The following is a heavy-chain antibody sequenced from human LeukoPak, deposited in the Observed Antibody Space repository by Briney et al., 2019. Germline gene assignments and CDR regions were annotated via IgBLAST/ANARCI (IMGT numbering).Heavy chain of an antibody. D-gene: IGHD1-26*01. J-gene: IGHJ6*03. CDR3: ARDGSYYYYYYMDV. CDR1: GYTFTGYY. Sequence: ASVKVSCKXSGYTFTGYYMHWVRQAPGQGLEWMGRINPNSGGTNYAQKFQGRVTMTRDTSISTAYMELSRLRSDDTAVYYCARDGSYYYYYYMDVWGKGTTVTVSS. CDR2: INPNSGGT. V-gene: IGHV1-2*06.